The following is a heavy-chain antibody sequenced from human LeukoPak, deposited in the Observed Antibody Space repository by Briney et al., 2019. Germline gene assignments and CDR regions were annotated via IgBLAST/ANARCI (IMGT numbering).Heavy chain of an antibody. J-gene: IGHJ4*02. CDR2: IYYSGST. CDR1: GGSISSSSYH. Sequence: PETLSLTCTVSGGSISSSSYHWGWIRQPPGKGLEWIGSIYYSGSTYYNPSLKSRVTISVDTSKNQFSLKLSSVTAADTAVYYCARETVRDYFDYWGQGTLVTVSS. V-gene: IGHV4-39*01. CDR3: ARETVRDYFDY.